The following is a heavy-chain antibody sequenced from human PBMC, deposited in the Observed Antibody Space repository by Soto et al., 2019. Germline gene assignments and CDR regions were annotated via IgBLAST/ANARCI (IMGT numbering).Heavy chain of an antibody. J-gene: IGHJ6*02. V-gene: IGHV3-7*04. CDR3: AREFDDILEDYYYGMDV. Sequence: EVQLVESGGGLVQPGGSLRLSCAASGFTFSSYWMSWVRQTPGKGLEWVANIKQDGSEKYYVDSVKGRFTISRDNAKNALYLQRNSLRAEDTAVYYCAREFDDILEDYYYGMDVWGQGTTVTVSS. CDR2: IKQDGSEK. CDR1: GFTFSSYW. D-gene: IGHD3-9*01.